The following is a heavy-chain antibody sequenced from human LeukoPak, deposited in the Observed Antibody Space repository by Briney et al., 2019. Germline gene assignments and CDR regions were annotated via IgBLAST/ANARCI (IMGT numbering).Heavy chain of an antibody. CDR2: IYYSGYT. Sequence: SETLSLTCTVSGGSISSYYWSWIRQPPGKGLEWVGYIYYSGYTNYNPSLKSRVTISVDTSKNQFSLKLSSVTAADTAVYYCARTTMVRGTYYMDVWGKGTTVTISS. CDR3: ARTTMVRGTYYMDV. V-gene: IGHV4-59*01. D-gene: IGHD3-10*01. CDR1: GGSISSYY. J-gene: IGHJ6*03.